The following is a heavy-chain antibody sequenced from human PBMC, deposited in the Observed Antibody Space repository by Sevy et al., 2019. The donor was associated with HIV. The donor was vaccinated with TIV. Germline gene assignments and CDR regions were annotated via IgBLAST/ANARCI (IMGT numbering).Heavy chain of an antibody. V-gene: IGHV3-30*18. CDR3: TKESLRGTYIRGDFDH. D-gene: IGHD3-10*02. CDR1: GFNFQTFG. CDR2: ISSDGINH. Sequence: GGSLRLSCSAFGFNFQTFGMHWVRQAPGKGPEWLAVISSDGINHNYAASVKGRFNIYRDNSKSLLFLQMNSLTPNDTAVYFCTKESLRGTYIRGDFDHWGQGTLVTVSS. J-gene: IGHJ4*02.